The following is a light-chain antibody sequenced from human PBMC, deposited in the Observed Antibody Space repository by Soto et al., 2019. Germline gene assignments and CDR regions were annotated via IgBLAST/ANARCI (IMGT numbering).Light chain of an antibody. V-gene: IGLV1-47*01. CDR1: SSNIGSNY. CDR2: RNN. Sequence: QSVLTQPPSASGTPGQRVTISCSGSSSNIGSNYVYWYQQFPGTAPKLLIYRNNQRPSGVPDRFSGSKSGTSASLAISGLRSEDEADYYCAAWDDNLSGLIFGGGTKLTVL. J-gene: IGLJ2*01. CDR3: AAWDDNLSGLI.